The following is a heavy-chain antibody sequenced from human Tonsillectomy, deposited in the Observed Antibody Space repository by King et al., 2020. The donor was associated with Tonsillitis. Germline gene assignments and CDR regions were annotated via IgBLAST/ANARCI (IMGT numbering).Heavy chain of an antibody. D-gene: IGHD2-2*01. J-gene: IGHJ4*02. V-gene: IGHV3-9*01. CDR1: GFTFDGSA. Sequence: VQLVESGGGLVQPGRSLRLSCAASGFTFDGSAMHWVRHAPGKGLEWVSGISWNSGSIRYADSVKGRFTISRDNAKNSLYLQMNSLTAEDTALYYCAKDYCSSTSCYLNYWGQGTLVTVSS. CDR3: AKDYCSSTSCYLNY. CDR2: ISWNSGSI.